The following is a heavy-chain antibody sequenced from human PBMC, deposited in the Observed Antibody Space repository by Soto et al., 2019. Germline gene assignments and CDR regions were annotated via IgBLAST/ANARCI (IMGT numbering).Heavy chain of an antibody. D-gene: IGHD4-17*01. J-gene: IGHJ6*03. CDR2: IRSKANSYAT. CDR3: TRFSQVTTPLRQGDRYYYYMDV. CDR1: GFTFSGSA. V-gene: IGHV3-73*01. Sequence: QPGGSLRLSCAASGFTFSGSAMHWVRQASGKGLEWVGRIRSKANSYATAYAASVKGRFTISRDDSKNTAYLQMNSLKTEDTAVYYCTRFSQVTTPLRQGDRYYYYMDVWGKGTTVTVSS.